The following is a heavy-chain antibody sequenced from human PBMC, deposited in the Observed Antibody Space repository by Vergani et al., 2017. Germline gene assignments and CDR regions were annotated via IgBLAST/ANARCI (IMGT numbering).Heavy chain of an antibody. V-gene: IGHV3-53*04. D-gene: IGHD7-27*01. CDR1: GFTVSSNY. Sequence: EVQLVESGGGLVQPGGSLRLSCAASGFTVSSNYMSWVRQAPGKGLEWGSVIYSGGTTYYADSVKGRFTISRHNSKNTLYHQMNSLRAEDTAVYYCARETMGLGIGAFDIWGQGTMVTVSS. CDR3: ARETMGLGIGAFDI. CDR2: IYSGGTT. J-gene: IGHJ3*02.